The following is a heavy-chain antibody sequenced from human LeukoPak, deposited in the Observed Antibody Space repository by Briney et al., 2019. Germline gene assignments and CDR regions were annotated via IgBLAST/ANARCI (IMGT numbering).Heavy chain of an antibody. CDR2: INHSGST. D-gene: IGHD3-10*01. CDR3: ARGPHYGSGSYYNWFDP. V-gene: IGHV4-34*09. Sequence: SETLSLTCAVYGGSFSGYYWSWICQPPGKGLEWIGEINHSGSTNYNPSLKSRVTISVDTSKNQFSLKLSSVTAADTAVYYCARGPHYGSGSYYNWFDPWGQGTLVTVSS. CDR1: GGSFSGYY. J-gene: IGHJ5*02.